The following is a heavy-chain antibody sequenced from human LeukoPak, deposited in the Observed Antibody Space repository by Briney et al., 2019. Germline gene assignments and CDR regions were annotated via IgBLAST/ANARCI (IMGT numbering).Heavy chain of an antibody. V-gene: IGHV3-48*01. J-gene: IGHJ3*02. Sequence: GGSLRLSCAASGFTFSNYSMKWVRQAPGKGLEWVSYIRSSSTTIYYADSVKGRFTISRDNANNSLYLQMNSLRAEDTAVYYCARAKRNGFDIWGQGTMVTVSS. CDR3: ARAKRNGFDI. CDR1: GFTFSNYS. CDR2: IRSSSTTI.